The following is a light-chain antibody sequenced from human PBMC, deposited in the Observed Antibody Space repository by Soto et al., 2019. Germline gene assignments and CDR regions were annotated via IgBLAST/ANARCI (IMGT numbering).Light chain of an antibody. CDR1: SDSVSTYNY. CDR2: NTN. CDR3: VLYMGSGISV. Sequence: QTVVTQEPSLSVSPGRTVTLTCGLTSDSVSTYNYPSWHQQTPGQAPRTLIYNTNTRSSGVSDRFSGSILGNKAALTITGAQADDESDYYCVLYMGSGISVFGGGTKLTVL. V-gene: IGLV8-61*01. J-gene: IGLJ3*02.